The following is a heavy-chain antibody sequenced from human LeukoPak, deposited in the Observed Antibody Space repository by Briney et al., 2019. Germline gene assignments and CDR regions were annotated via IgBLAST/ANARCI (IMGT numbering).Heavy chain of an antibody. CDR3: AKGGGPDAFDI. Sequence: GGSLRLSCAASGFTFSSYSMNWVRQAPGKGLEWVSSISSSSSYIYYADSVKGRFTISRDNAKNSLYLQMNSLRAEDTAVYYCAKGGGPDAFDIWGQGTMVTVSS. V-gene: IGHV3-21*04. D-gene: IGHD3-16*01. CDR1: GFTFSSYS. CDR2: ISSSSSYI. J-gene: IGHJ3*02.